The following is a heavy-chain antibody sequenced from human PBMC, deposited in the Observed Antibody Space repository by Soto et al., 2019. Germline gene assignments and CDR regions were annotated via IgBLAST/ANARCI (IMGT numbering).Heavy chain of an antibody. CDR3: ARGYCSGGSCYSLFDYYYMDV. J-gene: IGHJ6*03. CDR2: IIPILGIA. CDR1: GGTFSSYT. Sequence: ASVKVSCKASGGTFSSYTISWGRQAPGQGLEWMGRIIPILGIANYAQKLQGRVTITADKSTSTAYMELSSLRSEDTAVYYCARGYCSGGSCYSLFDYYYMDVWGKGTTVTVSS. D-gene: IGHD2-15*01. V-gene: IGHV1-69*02.